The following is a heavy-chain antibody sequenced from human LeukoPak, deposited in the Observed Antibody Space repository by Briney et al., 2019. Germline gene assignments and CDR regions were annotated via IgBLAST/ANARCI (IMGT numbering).Heavy chain of an antibody. Sequence: TAGESLKISCKGSGYSFSDFWIAWVRQMPGKGLEWMGIIYPGDSDTRYSPSFQGQVTISADKSISTAYLQWSSLKASDTAMYYCARAVRGAPYYYYYMDVWGKGTTVTVSS. D-gene: IGHD3-10*01. J-gene: IGHJ6*03. CDR1: GYSFSDFW. CDR2: IYPGDSDT. V-gene: IGHV5-51*01. CDR3: ARAVRGAPYYYYYMDV.